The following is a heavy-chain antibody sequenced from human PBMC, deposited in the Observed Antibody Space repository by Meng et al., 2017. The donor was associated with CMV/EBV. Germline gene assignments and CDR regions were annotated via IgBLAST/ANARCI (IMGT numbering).Heavy chain of an antibody. CDR3: ARDDGSLDY. D-gene: IGHD2-15*01. J-gene: IGHJ4*02. CDR1: GYTFTGYY. V-gene: IGHV1-2*02. Sequence: QVQLVQSGSGCKKPGPSVKVPGMASGYTFTGYYIHWVRQAPGPGLEWMGWINPNSGGTNYAQKFQGRVTMTRDTSISTAYMELSRLRSDDTAVYYCARDDGSLDYWGQGTLVTVSS. CDR2: INPNSGGT.